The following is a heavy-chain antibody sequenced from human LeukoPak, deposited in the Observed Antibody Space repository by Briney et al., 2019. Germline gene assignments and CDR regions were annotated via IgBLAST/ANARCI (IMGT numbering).Heavy chain of an antibody. CDR1: GFTFRSYA. D-gene: IGHD3-22*01. CDR2: IIAGGDT. Sequence: GGSLRLSCAASGFTFRSYAMAWVRQAPGKGLEQGLEWVASIIAGGDTFYADSVKGRFTISRDNSRNTLYLQMNRLRAEDTDIYYCASGSNPGGGYYFDSWGPGTLVTVSS. J-gene: IGHJ4*01. CDR3: ASGSNPGGGYYFDS. V-gene: IGHV3-23*01.